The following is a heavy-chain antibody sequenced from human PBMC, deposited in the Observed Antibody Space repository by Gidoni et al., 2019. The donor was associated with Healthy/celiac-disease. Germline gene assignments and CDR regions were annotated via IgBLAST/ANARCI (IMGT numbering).Heavy chain of an antibody. V-gene: IGHV4-39*01. D-gene: IGHD2-15*01. CDR2: IYYSGST. Sequence: QLQLQESGPGLVKPSETLSLTCTVSGGSLSSSSYYWGWIRQPPGKGLEWIGSIYYSGSTYYNPSLKSRVTISVDTSKNQFSLKLSSVTAADTAVYYCARQAAYCSGGSCHDAFDIWGQGTMVTVSS. J-gene: IGHJ3*02. CDR1: GGSLSSSSYY. CDR3: ARQAAYCSGGSCHDAFDI.